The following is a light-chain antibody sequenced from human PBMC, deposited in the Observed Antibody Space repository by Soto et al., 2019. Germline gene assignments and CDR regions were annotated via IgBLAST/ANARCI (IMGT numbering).Light chain of an antibody. CDR3: QSYDSSLGGSGV. Sequence: QSVLTQPPSVSGAPGQSVTISCTGSTSNIGAGYDVHWYQQLPGTAPKLLIYGNTNRPSGVPDRFSGSKSGTSASLAITGLQAEDEADYYCQSYDSSLGGSGVFVTGTKVTVL. V-gene: IGLV1-40*01. CDR1: TSNIGAGYD. CDR2: GNT. J-gene: IGLJ1*01.